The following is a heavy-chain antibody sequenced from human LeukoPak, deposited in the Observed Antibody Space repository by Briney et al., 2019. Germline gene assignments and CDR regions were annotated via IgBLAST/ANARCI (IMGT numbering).Heavy chain of an antibody. CDR2: FDPEDGET. D-gene: IGHD2-2*02. CDR3: ATGIDTDYDY. V-gene: IGHV1-24*01. CDR1: GYTFTGYY. J-gene: IGHJ4*02. Sequence: ASVKVSCKASGYTFTGYYMHWVRQAPGQGLEWMGGFDPEDGETIYAQKFQGRVTMTEDTSTDTAYMELSSLRSEDTAVYYCATGIDTDYDYWGQGTLVTVSS.